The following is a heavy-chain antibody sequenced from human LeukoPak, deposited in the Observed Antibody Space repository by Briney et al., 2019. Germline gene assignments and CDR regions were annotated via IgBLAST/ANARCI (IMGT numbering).Heavy chain of an antibody. V-gene: IGHV3-23*01. J-gene: IGHJ6*03. CDR3: ATRGGSYLSSNYYYYMDV. CDR2: ISGSGGST. CDR1: GFTFSSYA. D-gene: IGHD1-26*01. Sequence: PGGSLRLSCAASGFTFSSYAMSWVRQAPGKGLEWVSAISGSGGSTYYADSVKGRFTISRDNSKNTLYLQMNSLRAEDTAVYYCATRGGSYLSSNYYYYMDVWGKGTTVTVSS.